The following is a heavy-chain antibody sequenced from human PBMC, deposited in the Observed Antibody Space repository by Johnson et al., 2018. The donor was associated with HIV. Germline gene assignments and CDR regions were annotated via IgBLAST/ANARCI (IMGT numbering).Heavy chain of an antibody. CDR2: ISWDGGST. J-gene: IGHJ3*02. Sequence: VQLVESGGFVVQPGGSLRLSCAASGFTFDDYAMHLVRQAPGKGLECVSLISWDGGSTYYADSVKGRFTISRDNSKNSLYLQMNSLRAEDTALYYCAKDGCDGSGRWNAFDIWGQGTMVTVSS. D-gene: IGHD3-10*01. CDR3: AKDGCDGSGRWNAFDI. CDR1: GFTFDDYA. V-gene: IGHV3-43D*03.